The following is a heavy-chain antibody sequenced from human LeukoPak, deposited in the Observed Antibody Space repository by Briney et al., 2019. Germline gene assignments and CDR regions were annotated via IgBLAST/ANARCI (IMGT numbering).Heavy chain of an antibody. CDR1: GYTFTSYY. CDR2: INPGEGNT. CDR3: ARAGDATGYYLGSRFDY. J-gene: IGHJ4*02. D-gene: IGHD3-9*01. Sequence: ASVKVSCKASGYTFTSYYLHWVRQAPGQGLEWMGTINPGEGNTNYAQKFQGRVTMTRDTSTSTVYMELSSLRAEDAAVYYCARAGDATGYYLGSRFDYWGQGTLVTVSS. V-gene: IGHV1-46*01.